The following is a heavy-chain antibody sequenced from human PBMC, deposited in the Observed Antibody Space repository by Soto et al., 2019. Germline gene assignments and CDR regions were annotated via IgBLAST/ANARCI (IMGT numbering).Heavy chain of an antibody. Sequence: GGSLRLSCAASGFTFSSYWMHWVRQAPGKGLVWVSRINSDGSSTSYADSVKGRFTISRDNAKNTLYLQMNSLRAEDTAVYYCARAWGSGSYYSYYYYYGMDVWGQGTTVTVSS. CDR3: ARAWGSGSYYSYYYYYGMDV. CDR2: INSDGSST. CDR1: GFTFSSYW. J-gene: IGHJ6*02. V-gene: IGHV3-74*01. D-gene: IGHD3-10*01.